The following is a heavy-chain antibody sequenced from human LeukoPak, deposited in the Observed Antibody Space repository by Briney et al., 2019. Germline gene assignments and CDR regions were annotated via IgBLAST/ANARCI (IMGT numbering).Heavy chain of an antibody. CDR1: GGSISSYY. J-gene: IGHJ4*02. D-gene: IGHD6-6*01. CDR3: ARRHVEYSSSSDPYYFDY. Sequence: SETLSLTCTVSGGSISSYYWTWIRQPPGKGLEGIGSLYYSGSTNYNPSLKSRVTISVDTSKNQFSLKLSSVTAADTAVYYCARRHVEYSSSSDPYYFDYWGQGTLVTVSS. V-gene: IGHV4-59*01. CDR2: LYYSGST.